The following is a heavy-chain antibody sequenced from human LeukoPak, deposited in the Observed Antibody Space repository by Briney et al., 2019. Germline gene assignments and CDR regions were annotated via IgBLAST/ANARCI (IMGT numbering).Heavy chain of an antibody. CDR1: GYTFTSYG. Sequence: GASVKVSCKASGYTFTSYGISWVRQAPGQGLEWMGWISAYNGNTNYAQKLQGRVTMTTDTSTSTAYMELRSLRSDDTAVYYCARDHEEYYGSGSPYYYGMDVWGQGTTVTVSS. J-gene: IGHJ6*02. D-gene: IGHD3-10*01. CDR3: ARDHEEYYGSGSPYYYGMDV. CDR2: ISAYNGNT. V-gene: IGHV1-18*01.